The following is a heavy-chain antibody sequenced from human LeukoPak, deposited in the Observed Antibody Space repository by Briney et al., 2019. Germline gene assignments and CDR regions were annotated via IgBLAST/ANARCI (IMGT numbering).Heavy chain of an antibody. D-gene: IGHD3-10*01. CDR1: GGSISSYY. Sequence: SETLSLTCTVSGGSISSYYWSWIRQPAGEGLEGIGRIYTSGSTNYNPSLKSRVTMSVATSKNQFSLKLSSVTAADTAVYYCARDALYGSGSFDYWGQGTLVTVSS. CDR2: IYTSGST. CDR3: ARDALYGSGSFDY. V-gene: IGHV4-4*07. J-gene: IGHJ4*02.